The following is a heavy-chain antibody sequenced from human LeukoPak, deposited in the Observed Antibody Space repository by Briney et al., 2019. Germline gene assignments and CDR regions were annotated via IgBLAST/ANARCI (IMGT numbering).Heavy chain of an antibody. CDR3: ARGRPGIQLWSYLFDY. CDR1: GFTFSSYS. D-gene: IGHD5-18*01. J-gene: IGHJ4*02. V-gene: IGHV3-21*01. CDR2: ISSSSSYI. Sequence: PGGSLRLSCAASGFTFSSYSMNWVRQAPGKGLEWVSSISSSSSYIYYADSVKGRFTISRDNAKNSLYLQMNSLRAEDTAVYYCARGRPGIQLWSYLFDYWGQGTLVTVSS.